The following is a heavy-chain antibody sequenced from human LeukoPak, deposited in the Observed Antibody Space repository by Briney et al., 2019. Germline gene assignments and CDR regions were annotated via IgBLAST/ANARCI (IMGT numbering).Heavy chain of an antibody. Sequence: GGSPRLSCAASGFTFSNAWMSWVRQAPGKGLEWVGRIKSKTDGGTTDYAAPVKGRFTISRDDSKNTLYLQMNSLKTEDTAVYYCTTDPPYTYYYDSSGPYYFDYWGQGTLVTVSS. V-gene: IGHV3-15*01. D-gene: IGHD3-22*01. CDR3: TTDPPYTYYYDSSGPYYFDY. J-gene: IGHJ4*02. CDR2: IKSKTDGGTT. CDR1: GFTFSNAW.